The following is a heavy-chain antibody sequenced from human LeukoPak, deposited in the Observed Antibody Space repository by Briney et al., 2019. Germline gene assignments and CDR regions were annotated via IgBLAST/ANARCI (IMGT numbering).Heavy chain of an antibody. Sequence: PSETLSLTCTVSGGSISSSSYSWGWLRQPPGKGLEWIVSIYYSGSTYYNPSLKSRVTISVDTSKNPFSLKLSSVTDADTAVYYCARHVDPVAYGGDAFDIWGQGTMVTVSS. V-gene: IGHV4-39*01. CDR2: IYYSGST. J-gene: IGHJ3*02. CDR3: ARHVDPVAYGGDAFDI. CDR1: GGSISSSSYS. D-gene: IGHD4-23*01.